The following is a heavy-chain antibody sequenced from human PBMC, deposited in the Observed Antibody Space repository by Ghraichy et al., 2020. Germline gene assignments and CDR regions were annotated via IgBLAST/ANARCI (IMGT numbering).Heavy chain of an antibody. Sequence: SETLSLTCTVSGGSISSGGYYWSWIRQHPGKGLEWIGYIYYSGSTYYNPSLKSRVTISVDTSKNQFSLKLSSVTAADTAVYYCARAGVYSGYDLDYWGQGTLVTVSS. CDR2: IYYSGST. CDR1: GGSISSGGYY. CDR3: ARAGVYSGYDLDY. J-gene: IGHJ4*02. V-gene: IGHV4-31*03. D-gene: IGHD5-12*01.